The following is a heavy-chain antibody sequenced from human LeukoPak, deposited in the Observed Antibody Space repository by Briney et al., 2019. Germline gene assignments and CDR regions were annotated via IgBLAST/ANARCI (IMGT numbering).Heavy chain of an antibody. J-gene: IGHJ3*02. D-gene: IGHD2-2*02. CDR2: IRSDGSNK. CDR1: AFTFSSYA. Sequence: GRSLRLSCAASAFTFSSYAMQCVRQAPGKGLEWVAFIRSDGSNKYYADSVKGRFTISRDNSKSTLYLQTNSLRAEDTAVYYCAKEWQYCSSINCYNPTNAFDIWGQGTMVTVSS. V-gene: IGHV3-30*02. CDR3: AKEWQYCSSINCYNPTNAFDI.